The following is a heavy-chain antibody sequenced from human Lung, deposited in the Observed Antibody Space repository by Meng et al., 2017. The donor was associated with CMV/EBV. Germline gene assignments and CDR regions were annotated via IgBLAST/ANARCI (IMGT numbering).Heavy chain of an antibody. Sequence: ASVKVSCKASGYTFTSYDINWVRQATGQGLEWMGWMNPNSGNTGYAQNFQGRVTMTRNTSISTVYTELSGLRSEDTAVYYCARRRGGSSWGDFDYWGQGTLVTVSS. CDR1: GYTFTSYD. V-gene: IGHV1-8*01. J-gene: IGHJ4*02. CDR3: ARRRGGSSWGDFDY. D-gene: IGHD6-6*01. CDR2: MNPNSGNT.